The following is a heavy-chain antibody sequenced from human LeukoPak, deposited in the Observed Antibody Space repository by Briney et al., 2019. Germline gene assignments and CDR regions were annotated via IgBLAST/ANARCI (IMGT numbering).Heavy chain of an antibody. CDR3: ARHSGWELRVDY. CDR1: GGSISSSSYY. Sequence: PSETLSLTYTVSGGSISSSSYYWGWIRQPPGKGLEWIGSIYYSGSTYYNPSLKSRVTISVDTSKNQFSLKLSSVTAADTAVYYCARHSGWELRVDYWGQGALATVSS. J-gene: IGHJ4*02. V-gene: IGHV4-39*01. D-gene: IGHD1-26*01. CDR2: IYYSGST.